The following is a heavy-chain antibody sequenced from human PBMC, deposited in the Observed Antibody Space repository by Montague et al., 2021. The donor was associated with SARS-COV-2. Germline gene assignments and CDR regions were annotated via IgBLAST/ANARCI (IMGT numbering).Heavy chain of an antibody. J-gene: IGHJ4*02. CDR2: ISPRDNRI. V-gene: IGHV3-48*03. D-gene: IGHD3-10*01. CDR3: ASDESGLKGFDF. Sequence: SLRLSCAASGFIFRNNQMNWVRQAPGKGLEWLSFISPRDNRISFADSVKGRFTISRDDAMNSVTLQMNDLRVEDTAVYYCASDESGLKGFDFWGQGTLVTVSS. CDR1: GFIFRNNQ.